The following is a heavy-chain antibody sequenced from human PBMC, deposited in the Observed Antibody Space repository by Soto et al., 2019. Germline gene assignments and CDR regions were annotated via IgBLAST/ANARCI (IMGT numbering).Heavy chain of an antibody. CDR1: GFSLSTSGVG. D-gene: IGHD6-19*01. CDR3: AHRGSSGWYVDY. CDR2: IYWDDDK. J-gene: IGHJ4*02. V-gene: IGHV2-5*02. Sequence: QITLKESGPPLVKPTQTLTLTCTFSGFSLSTSGVGVGWIRQPPGKALEWLALIYWDDDKRYSPSLKSRLTITKDTSKNQVVLTMTNMDPVDTATYYCAHRGSSGWYVDYWGQGTLVTVSS.